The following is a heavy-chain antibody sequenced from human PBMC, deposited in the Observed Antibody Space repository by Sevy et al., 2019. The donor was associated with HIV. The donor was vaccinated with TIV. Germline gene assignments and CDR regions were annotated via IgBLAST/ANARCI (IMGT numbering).Heavy chain of an antibody. CDR2: IGVNNGKT. Sequence: ASVKVSCKASGYNFNIYGITWVRQAPGQGLEWVGWIGVNNGKTNYAARLQARISMTADTSTSTVYMELRTLTSDDTAMYFCARDSYYYDMHSSYRPPDYWGQGTLVTVSS. V-gene: IGHV1-18*01. J-gene: IGHJ4*02. CDR1: GYNFNIYG. D-gene: IGHD3-22*01. CDR3: ARDSYYYDMHSSYRPPDY.